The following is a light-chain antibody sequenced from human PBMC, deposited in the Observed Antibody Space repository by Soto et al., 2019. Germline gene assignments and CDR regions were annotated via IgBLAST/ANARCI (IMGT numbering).Light chain of an antibody. V-gene: IGKV1-6*01. CDR2: GAS. CDR1: QDIRND. J-gene: IGKJ2*01. CDR3: LQDYNYPRT. Sequence: AIQMTQSPSSLSASVGDRVTITCRASQDIRNDLGWYQQKAGKVPKLLIYGASTLQSGVPSRFGGRGSGTDFTRTISSLQPEDFATYYCLQDYNYPRTFGQGTKLEIK.